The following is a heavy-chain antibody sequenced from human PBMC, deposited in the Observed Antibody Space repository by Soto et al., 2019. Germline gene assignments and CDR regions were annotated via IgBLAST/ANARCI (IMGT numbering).Heavy chain of an antibody. V-gene: IGHV4-59*08. CDR2: IYYSGST. D-gene: IGHD1-26*01. CDR3: ARIIRLGGSYPLDY. CDR1: GGSISSYY. Sequence: PSETLSLTCTVSGGSISSYYWTWIRQPPGKGLEWIGYIYYSGSTNYNPSLKSRVTISVDTSKNQFSLKLSSVTAADTAVYYCARIIRLGGSYPLDYWGQGTLVTVSS. J-gene: IGHJ4*02.